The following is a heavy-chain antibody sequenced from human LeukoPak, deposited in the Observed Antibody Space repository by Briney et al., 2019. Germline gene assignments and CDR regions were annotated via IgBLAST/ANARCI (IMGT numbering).Heavy chain of an antibody. CDR3: ARDDCCSSTSCYECVGMDV. J-gene: IGHJ6*02. D-gene: IGHD2-2*01. CDR2: ISSGSSYI. Sequence: GGSLRLSCAASGFTFSSYSMSWVRQAPGKGLEWVSSISSGSSYIYYADSVKGRSTISRDNAKNSLYLQMNSLRAEDTAVYYCARDDCCSSTSCYECVGMDVWGQGTTVTVSS. V-gene: IGHV3-21*01. CDR1: GFTFSSYS.